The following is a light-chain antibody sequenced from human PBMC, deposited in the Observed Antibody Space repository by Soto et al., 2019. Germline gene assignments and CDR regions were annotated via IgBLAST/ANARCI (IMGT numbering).Light chain of an antibody. CDR2: GAS. V-gene: IGKV3-15*01. Sequence: EKVMTQSPAALSVSPGERATLSCRASQSVNSNLAWYQQKPGQAPRLLLYGASTRATGVPARFSGSASGTEFTLTINSLQSEDSAVYYCQQYNDWPLTFG. CDR1: QSVNSN. CDR3: QQYNDWPLT. J-gene: IGKJ4*01.